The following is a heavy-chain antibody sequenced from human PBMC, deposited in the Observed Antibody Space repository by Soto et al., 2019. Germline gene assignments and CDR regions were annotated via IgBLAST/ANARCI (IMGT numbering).Heavy chain of an antibody. D-gene: IGHD3-10*01. J-gene: IGHJ6*02. CDR2: ISSSSSYI. CDR3: ARDRGVRGVYYYYYGMDV. CDR1: GFAFSSYS. Sequence: LRLSCAASGFAFSSYSMNWVRQAPGKGLEWVSSISSSSSYIYYADSVKGRFTISRDNAKNSLYLQMNSLRAEDTAVYYCARDRGVRGVYYYYYGMDVWGQGTTVTVSS. V-gene: IGHV3-21*01.